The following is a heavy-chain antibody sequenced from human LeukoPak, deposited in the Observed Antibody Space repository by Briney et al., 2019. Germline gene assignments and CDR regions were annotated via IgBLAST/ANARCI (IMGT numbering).Heavy chain of an antibody. V-gene: IGHV3-30-3*01. CDR1: GFTFSSYA. Sequence: GGSLRLSCAASGFTFSSYAMHWVRQAPGKGLEWVAVISYDGSNKYYADSVKGRFTISRDNSKNTLYLQMNSLRAEDTAVYYCARGEYSSGWYKWGGFHGYFDYWGQGTLVTVSS. CDR3: ARGEYSSGWYKWGGFHGYFDY. J-gene: IGHJ4*02. CDR2: ISYDGSNK. D-gene: IGHD6-19*01.